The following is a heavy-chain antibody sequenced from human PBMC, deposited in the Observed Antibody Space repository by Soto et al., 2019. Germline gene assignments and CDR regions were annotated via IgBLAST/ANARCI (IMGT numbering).Heavy chain of an antibody. Sequence: GGSLRLSCAASGFTFSSYAMSWVRQAPGKGLEWVSAISGSGGSTYYAESVKGRFTISRDNSKNTLYLQMNSLRAEDTAVYYCAKACYDILTGYPTDYYMDVWGKGT. CDR2: ISGSGGST. J-gene: IGHJ6*03. CDR1: GFTFSSYA. CDR3: AKACYDILTGYPTDYYMDV. D-gene: IGHD3-9*01. V-gene: IGHV3-23*01.